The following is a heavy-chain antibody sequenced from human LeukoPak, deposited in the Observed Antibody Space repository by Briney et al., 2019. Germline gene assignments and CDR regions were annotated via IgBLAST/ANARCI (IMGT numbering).Heavy chain of an antibody. Sequence: GGSLRLSCAASGFTFSDYYMSWIRQAPGKGLEWVSSISGSGGSTDYADSVKGRFTISRDNSRNIVFLQMNSLRADDTAVYYCAKDLVVGALDYWGQGTLVTVSS. V-gene: IGHV3-23*01. CDR1: GFTFSDYY. J-gene: IGHJ4*02. CDR2: ISGSGGST. D-gene: IGHD1-26*01. CDR3: AKDLVVGALDY.